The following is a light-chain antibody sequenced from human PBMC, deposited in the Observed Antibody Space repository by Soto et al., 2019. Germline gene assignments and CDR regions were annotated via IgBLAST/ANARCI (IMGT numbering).Light chain of an antibody. CDR3: QQYNNWPPE. CDR2: GTS. Sequence: EIVMTQSPATLSVSPGERATLSCRASQTVTSNLAWYQQKPGQAPRLLIYGTSTRATGVPVRFSGSGSGTEFTLTISSLQSEDFALYYCQQYNNWPPEFGPGTKVDI. V-gene: IGKV3-15*01. J-gene: IGKJ3*01. CDR1: QTVTSN.